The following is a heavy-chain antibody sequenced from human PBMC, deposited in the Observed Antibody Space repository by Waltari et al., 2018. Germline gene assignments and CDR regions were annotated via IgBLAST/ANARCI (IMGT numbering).Heavy chain of an antibody. CDR2: ISSSSSYI. Sequence: EVQLLESGGGLVQPGGSLRLSCAASGFTFSSYSMNWVRQAPGKGRGWVSSISSSSSYIYYADSVKGRFTISRDNAKNSLYLQMNSLRAEDTAVYYCARGYLGYRPGGGGFDYWGQGTLVTVSS. V-gene: IGHV3-21*01. J-gene: IGHJ4*02. D-gene: IGHD5-18*01. CDR3: ARGYLGYRPGGGGFDY. CDR1: GFTFSSYS.